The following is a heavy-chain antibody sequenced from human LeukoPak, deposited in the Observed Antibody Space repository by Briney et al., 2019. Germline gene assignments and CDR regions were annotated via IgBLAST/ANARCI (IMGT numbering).Heavy chain of an antibody. J-gene: IGHJ4*02. CDR3: ARDVVAAVGSFDY. Sequence: SETLSLTCAVYGGSFSGYYWSWIRQPPGKGLEWIGEINHSGSTNYNPSLKSRVTISVDTSKNQFSLKLSSVTAADTAVYYCARDVVAAVGSFDYWGQGTQDTVSS. CDR2: INHSGST. CDR1: GGSFSGYY. V-gene: IGHV4-34*01. D-gene: IGHD2-2*01.